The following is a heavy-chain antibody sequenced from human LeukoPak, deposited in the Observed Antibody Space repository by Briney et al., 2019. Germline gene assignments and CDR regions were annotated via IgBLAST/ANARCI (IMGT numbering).Heavy chain of an antibody. Sequence: GGSLRLSCAASGFTFDDYGMSWVRQAPGKGLEWVSGINWNGGSTGYADSVKGRFTISRDNAKNSLYLQMNSLRAEDTALYHCARGVYGSGSYWFDPWGQGTQVTVSS. V-gene: IGHV3-20*01. D-gene: IGHD3-10*01. J-gene: IGHJ5*02. CDR2: INWNGGST. CDR3: ARGVYGSGSYWFDP. CDR1: GFTFDDYG.